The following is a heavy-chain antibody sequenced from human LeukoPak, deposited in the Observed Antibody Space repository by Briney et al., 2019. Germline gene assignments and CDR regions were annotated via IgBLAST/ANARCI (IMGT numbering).Heavy chain of an antibody. CDR2: IYPGDSDT. D-gene: IGHD3-10*01. CDR3: ARRVYYGSGSYAAFDI. Sequence: GESLKISCKGSGYTFTSYWIGWVRQMPGKGLEWMGIIYPGDSDTRYSPSFQGQVTISADKSISTAYLQWSSLKASDTAMYYCARRVYYGSGSYAAFDIWGQGTMVTVSS. V-gene: IGHV5-51*01. J-gene: IGHJ3*02. CDR1: GYTFTSYW.